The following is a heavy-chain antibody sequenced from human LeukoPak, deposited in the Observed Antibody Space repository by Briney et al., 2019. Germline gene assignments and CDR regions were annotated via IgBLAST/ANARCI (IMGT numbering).Heavy chain of an antibody. CDR1: GFTLISYS. Sequence: GGSLRLSCAATGFTLISYSMTWVRQAPGKGLEWVSAIRASDSNTFYADSVKGRFTISRDSSKNILYLQMNDLRDEDTAVYYCAKLTTGWFEDFWGQGTLVTVSS. CDR3: AKLTTGWFEDF. J-gene: IGHJ4*02. D-gene: IGHD2-8*02. V-gene: IGHV3-23*01. CDR2: IRASDSNT.